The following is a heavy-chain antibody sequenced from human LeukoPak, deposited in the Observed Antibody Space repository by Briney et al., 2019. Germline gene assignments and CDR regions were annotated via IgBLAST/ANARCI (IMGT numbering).Heavy chain of an antibody. CDR3: ARVSSKWDLRGPFDF. V-gene: IGHV4-61*05. CDR2: IYYSGST. Sequence: PSETLSLTCSASGGSISSNSYYWAWIRQPPGKGLEWIGYIYYSGSTNYNPSLKSRVTISVDTSKNQFSLKLNSMTAADTAVYYCARVSSKWDLRGPFDFWGQGTLVTVSS. CDR1: GGSISSNSYY. J-gene: IGHJ4*02. D-gene: IGHD1-26*01.